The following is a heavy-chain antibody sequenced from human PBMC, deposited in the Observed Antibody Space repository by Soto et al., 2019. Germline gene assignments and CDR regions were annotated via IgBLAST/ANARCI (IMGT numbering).Heavy chain of an antibody. Sequence: PGGSLRLSCAASGFTFSSYAMHWVRQAPGKGLEWVAVISYDGSNKYYADSVKGRFTISRDNSKNTLYLQMNSLRAEDTAVYYCARDRIAVAGTGSNYFDYWGQGTLVTVSS. CDR2: ISYDGSNK. CDR1: GFTFSSYA. CDR3: ARDRIAVAGTGSNYFDY. J-gene: IGHJ4*02. D-gene: IGHD6-19*01. V-gene: IGHV3-30-3*01.